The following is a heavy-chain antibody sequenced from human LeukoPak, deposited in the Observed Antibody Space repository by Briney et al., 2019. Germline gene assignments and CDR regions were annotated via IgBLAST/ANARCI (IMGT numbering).Heavy chain of an antibody. J-gene: IGHJ4*02. Sequence: SQTLSLTCTVSGGSISSGGYYWSWIRQHPGKGLEWIGYIYYSGSTYYNPSLKSRVTISGDTSKNQFSLKLNSVTAADTAVYYCVRQYYDSLGYGFDYWGQGSLVTVSS. CDR1: GGSISSGGYY. CDR2: IYYSGST. V-gene: IGHV4-31*03. D-gene: IGHD3-22*01. CDR3: VRQYYDSLGYGFDY.